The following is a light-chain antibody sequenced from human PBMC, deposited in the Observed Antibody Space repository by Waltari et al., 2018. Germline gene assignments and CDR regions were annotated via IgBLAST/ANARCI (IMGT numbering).Light chain of an antibody. CDR2: KAS. Sequence: DIQMTQSPSSLSASVGDRVTITCRASQSVKNTLAWYQQAPGKAPKVLIHKASRLESGAPSRFSGSGYGTEFTLTISSLQPDDFATYYCQEYDSLPVTFGGGTKVEI. CDR3: QEYDSLPVT. J-gene: IGKJ4*01. V-gene: IGKV1-5*03. CDR1: QSVKNT.